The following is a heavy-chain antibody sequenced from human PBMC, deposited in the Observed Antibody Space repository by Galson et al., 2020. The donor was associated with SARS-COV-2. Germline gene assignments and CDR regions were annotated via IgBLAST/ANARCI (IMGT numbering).Heavy chain of an antibody. J-gene: IGHJ6*02. CDR1: GFMVSNHY. D-gene: IGHD3-3*01. CDR3: TRAPPLWSGKVGDWERFYYYGMDF. Sequence: GGSLRLSCAASGFMVSNHYMTWVRQTPGKGLEWVALIFRDDRTYYADSVKGRFYVSRDNSKKTLSLQMNSLRAEDTGVYFCTRAPPLWSGKVGDWERFYYYGMDFWVQGTTVTVSS. V-gene: IGHV3-66*01. CDR2: IFRDDRT.